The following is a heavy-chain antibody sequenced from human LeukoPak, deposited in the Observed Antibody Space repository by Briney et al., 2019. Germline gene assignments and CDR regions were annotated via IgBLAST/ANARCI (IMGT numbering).Heavy chain of an antibody. CDR1: GFTFSTYS. V-gene: IGHV3-48*04. D-gene: IGHD1-26*01. Sequence: RGSLRLSCAASGFTFSTYSMNWVRQAPGKGLEWVSFISSSSSIINYVDSVRGRFTISRDNAKNSLYLQMNSLRAEDTAVYYCARDIGGSYTAIDYWGQGTLVTVSS. CDR2: ISSSSSII. J-gene: IGHJ4*02. CDR3: ARDIGGSYTAIDY.